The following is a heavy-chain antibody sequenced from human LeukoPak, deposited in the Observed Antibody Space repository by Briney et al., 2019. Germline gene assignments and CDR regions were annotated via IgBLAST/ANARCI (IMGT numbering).Heavy chain of an antibody. CDR2: IIGSGGIT. V-gene: IGHV3-23*01. D-gene: IGHD3-10*01. J-gene: IGHJ4*02. Sequence: GGSLRLSCAASGFTFSNYGMNWVRQAPGKGLEWISGIIGSGGITYYADSVKGRFTISRDNSKNSLDLQMNSLRVEDTGIYYCVKVAKYYYGSETYYFFEHWGQGTPVTASS. CDR1: GFTFSNYG. CDR3: VKVAKYYYGSETYYFFEH.